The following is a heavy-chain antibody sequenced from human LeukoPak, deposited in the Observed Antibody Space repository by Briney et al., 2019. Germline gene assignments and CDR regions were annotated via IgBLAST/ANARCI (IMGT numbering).Heavy chain of an antibody. Sequence: GGSLRLSCAASGFTFSSYAMHWVRQAPGKGLEWVAVISYDGSNKYYADSVKGRFTISRDNSKNTLYLQMNSLRAEDTAVYYCARGWVVITIGGFDYWGQGTLVTVSS. V-gene: IGHV3-30*04. D-gene: IGHD3-22*01. CDR1: GFTFSSYA. J-gene: IGHJ4*02. CDR3: ARGWVVITIGGFDY. CDR2: ISYDGSNK.